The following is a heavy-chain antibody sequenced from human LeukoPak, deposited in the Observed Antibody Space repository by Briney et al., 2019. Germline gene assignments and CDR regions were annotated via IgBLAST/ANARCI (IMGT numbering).Heavy chain of an antibody. CDR1: GYSFTSYW. V-gene: IGHV5-51*01. CDR2: IYPGDSDT. CDR3: ARLAVTNYFDY. Sequence: GAFLKISCKGSGYSFTSYWNGLLRPTPGKVLEWMGIIYPGDSDTRYSPSFQGQITISADKSISTAYLQWSSLKAADTAMYYCARLAVTNYFDYWGQGTLVTVSS. J-gene: IGHJ4*02. D-gene: IGHD4-23*01.